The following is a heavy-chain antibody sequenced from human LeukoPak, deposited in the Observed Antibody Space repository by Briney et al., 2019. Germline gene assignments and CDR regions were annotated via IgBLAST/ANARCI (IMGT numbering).Heavy chain of an antibody. V-gene: IGHV4-39*07. J-gene: IGHJ4*02. D-gene: IGHD2-21*01. CDR1: GASISSTAYY. CDR3: AVGVIADGVVDY. Sequence: SETLSLTCTVSGASISSTAYYWDWIRQPPGKGLEWIGTIYYSGSTYFNPSLKSRVTISVDTSKNQFSLKLSSVTAADAAVYCCAVGVIADGVVDYWGQGTLVTVSS. CDR2: IYYSGST.